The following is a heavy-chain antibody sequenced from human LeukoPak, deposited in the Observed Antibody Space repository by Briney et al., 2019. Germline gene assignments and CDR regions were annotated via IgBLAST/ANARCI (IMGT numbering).Heavy chain of an antibody. CDR1: GFTVSSND. Sequence: PGGSLRLSCAVSGFTVSSNDMSWVRQAPGKGLEWVSVIYSGFSAFYADSVKGRFTISRDNSKNTLYLQMNSLRVEDTAVYYCARGKYYYGSGSGGDWGQGTLVTVSS. V-gene: IGHV3-53*01. J-gene: IGHJ4*02. CDR3: ARGKYYYGSGSGGD. D-gene: IGHD3-10*01. CDR2: IYSGFSA.